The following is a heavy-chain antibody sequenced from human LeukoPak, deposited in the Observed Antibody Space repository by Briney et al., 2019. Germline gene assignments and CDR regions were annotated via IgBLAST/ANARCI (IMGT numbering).Heavy chain of an antibody. CDR1: GFTFSSYW. CDR2: INSDGSST. J-gene: IGHJ4*02. V-gene: IGHV3-74*01. CDR3: AREEVSSDYDY. D-gene: IGHD4-17*01. Sequence: PGGSLRLSCAASGFTFSSYWMHWVRQAPGKGLVWVSRINSDGSSTSYADSVKGRFTISRDNAKNTLYLQMNSLRAEDTAVYYCAREEVSSDYDYWGQETLVTVSS.